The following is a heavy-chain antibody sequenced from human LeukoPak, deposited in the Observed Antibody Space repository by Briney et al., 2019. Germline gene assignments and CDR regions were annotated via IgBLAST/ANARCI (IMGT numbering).Heavy chain of an antibody. Sequence: SGTLSLTCAVSGDSISSNNWWSWVRQPPGKGLEWIGEIYHGGSTNYNPSLKSRVTISVDRSKNQFSLRLSSVTAADTAAYYCARGHKVVVHRAGFDYWGQGTLVTVSS. CDR2: IYHGGST. V-gene: IGHV4-4*02. D-gene: IGHD3-22*01. CDR1: GDSISSNNW. J-gene: IGHJ4*02. CDR3: ARGHKVVVHRAGFDY.